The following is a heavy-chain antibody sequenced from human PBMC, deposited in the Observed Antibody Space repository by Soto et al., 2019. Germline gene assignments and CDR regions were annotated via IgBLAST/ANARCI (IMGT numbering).Heavy chain of an antibody. J-gene: IGHJ3*01. CDR2: INPVDSET. CDR1: GYSFLSHW. CDR3: ARHWDSFDE. D-gene: IGHD1-26*01. V-gene: IGHV5-51*01. Sequence: EVQLVQSGAEVKEPGESLRISCSASGYSFLSHWIGWVRQMPGEGLEWVGIINPVDSETRYSPSFQGQVTISADKSISTAYLQWSSLKASDTATYYCARHWDSFDEWGQGTRVTVSS.